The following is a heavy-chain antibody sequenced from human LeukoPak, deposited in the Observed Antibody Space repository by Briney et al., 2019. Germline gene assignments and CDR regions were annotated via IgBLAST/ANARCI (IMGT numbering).Heavy chain of an antibody. V-gene: IGHV3-72*01. CDR3: ARADCSGGSCYPHYYYGMDV. J-gene: IGHJ6*02. Sequence: GGSLRLSCAASGFTFGDHYMDWVRQAPGKGLEWVGRTRNKANSYTTEYAASVKGRFTISRDDSKNSLYLQMNSLKTEDTAVYYCARADCSGGSCYPHYYYGMDVWGQGTTVTVSS. CDR1: GFTFGDHY. CDR2: TRNKANSYTT. D-gene: IGHD2-15*01.